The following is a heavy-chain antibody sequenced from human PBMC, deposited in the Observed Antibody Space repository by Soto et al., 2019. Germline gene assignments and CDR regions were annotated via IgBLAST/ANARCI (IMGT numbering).Heavy chain of an antibody. D-gene: IGHD3-16*01. CDR2: INDSGST. J-gene: IGHJ4*02. V-gene: IGHV4-34*01. Sequence: ASETLSLTCAVYGGSLSGYRWSWIRQPPGKGLEWIGEINDSGSTNYNPSLKGRVTISADTSKNQFSLKLSSVTAADTAVYYCGRGLWPPAYWGQGTLVTVSS. CDR3: GRGLWPPAY. CDR1: GGSLSGYR.